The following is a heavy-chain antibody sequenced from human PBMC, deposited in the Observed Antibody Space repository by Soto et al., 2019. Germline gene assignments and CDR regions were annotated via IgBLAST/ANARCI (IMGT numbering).Heavy chain of an antibody. V-gene: IGHV5-10-1*01. CDR1: GYSFAGYW. CDR3: ARQIYDSDTGPNFQYYFDS. Sequence: PGETLKISCKGSGYSFAGYWITWVRQKPGKGLEWMGRIDPSDSQTYYSPSFRGHVTISATKSITTVFLQWSSLRASDTAMYYCARQIYDSDTGPNFQYYFDSWGQGTPVTVSS. D-gene: IGHD3-22*01. CDR2: IDPSDSQT. J-gene: IGHJ4*02.